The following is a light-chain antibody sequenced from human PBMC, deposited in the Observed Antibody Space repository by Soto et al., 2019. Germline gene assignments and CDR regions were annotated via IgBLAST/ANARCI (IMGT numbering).Light chain of an antibody. Sequence: QSVLTQPPSASGIPGQRVTISCSGSSSNIGGNYVYWYQQLPGTTPKLLIYKNDHRPSGVPDRFSGSKSGTSASLAISGLRSEDEADYYCATWDDSLSGYVFGTGTKLTVL. V-gene: IGLV1-47*01. CDR1: SSNIGGNY. J-gene: IGLJ1*01. CDR2: KND. CDR3: ATWDDSLSGYV.